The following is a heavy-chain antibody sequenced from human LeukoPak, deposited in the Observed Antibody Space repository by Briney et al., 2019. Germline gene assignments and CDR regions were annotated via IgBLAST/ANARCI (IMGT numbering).Heavy chain of an antibody. CDR2: IRYDGSNK. CDR1: GFTFSSYG. V-gene: IGHV3-30*02. J-gene: IGHJ4*02. CDR3: AKDPYRGTYYYDSSGYYKVPRARG. D-gene: IGHD3-22*01. Sequence: GGSLRLSCAASGFTFSSYGMHWVRQAPGKGLEWVAFIRYDGSNKYYADSVKGRFTISRDNSKNTLYLQMNSLRAEDTAVYYCAKDPYRGTYYYDSSGYYKVPRARGWGQGTLVTVSS.